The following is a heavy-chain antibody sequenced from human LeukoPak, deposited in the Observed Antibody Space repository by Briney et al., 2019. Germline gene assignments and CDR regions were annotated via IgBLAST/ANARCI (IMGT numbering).Heavy chain of an antibody. Sequence: PSETLSLTCTVSGGSISSYYWSWIRQPPGKGLEWIGYIYYSGSTNYNPSLKSRVTISVDTSKNQFSLKLSSVTAADTAVYYCARRGYSSSWSYYYYYGMDVWGQGTTVTVSS. V-gene: IGHV4-59*01. CDR2: IYYSGST. D-gene: IGHD6-13*01. CDR3: ARRGYSSSWSYYYYYGMDV. J-gene: IGHJ6*02. CDR1: GGSISSYY.